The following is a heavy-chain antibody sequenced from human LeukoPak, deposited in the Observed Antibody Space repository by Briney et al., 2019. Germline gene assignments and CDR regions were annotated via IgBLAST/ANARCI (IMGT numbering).Heavy chain of an antibody. J-gene: IGHJ2*01. V-gene: IGHV4-31*03. D-gene: IGHD3-10*01. CDR2: IYYSGST. Sequence: PSQTLSLTCTVSGGSISSGGYYWSWIRQHPGKGLEWIGYIYYSGSTYYNPSLKSRVTISVDTSKNQFSLKLSPVTAADTAVYYCARDRLGFDWYFDLWGRGTLITVSS. CDR1: GGSISSGGYY. CDR3: ARDRLGFDWYFDL.